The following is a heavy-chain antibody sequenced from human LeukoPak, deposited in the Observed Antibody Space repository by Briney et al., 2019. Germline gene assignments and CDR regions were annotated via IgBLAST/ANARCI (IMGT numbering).Heavy chain of an antibody. D-gene: IGHD2-15*01. CDR2: INHSGST. Sequence: SETPSLTCAVYGGSFSGYYWSWIRQPPGKGLEWIGEINHSGSTNYNPSLKSRVTISVDTSKNQFSLKLSSVTAADTGVYYCARWVVAADYYYYMDVWGKGTTVTVSS. CDR3: ARWVVAADYYYYMDV. V-gene: IGHV4-34*01. CDR1: GGSFSGYY. J-gene: IGHJ6*03.